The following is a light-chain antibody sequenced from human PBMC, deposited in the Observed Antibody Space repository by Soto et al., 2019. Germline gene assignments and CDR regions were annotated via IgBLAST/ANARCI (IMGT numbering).Light chain of an antibody. V-gene: IGLV2-14*03. CDR2: DVN. CDR3: TSWTTSTTMI. CDR1: SSDIGAYNF. J-gene: IGLJ2*01. Sequence: QSALTQHAFVSGSPGQSITISCTGTSSDIGAYNFVSWYQQHPGKAPKLMLYDVNIRPSGVSNRFSGSKSGNTASLTISGLQAEDEADYYCTSWTTSTTMIFGGGTKVTVL.